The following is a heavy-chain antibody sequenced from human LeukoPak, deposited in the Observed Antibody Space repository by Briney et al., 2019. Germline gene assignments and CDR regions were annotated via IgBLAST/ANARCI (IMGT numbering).Heavy chain of an antibody. J-gene: IGHJ4*02. D-gene: IGHD2-15*01. V-gene: IGHV3-23*01. CDR3: AKRGVVIRAVLVVGFHKEAYYFDS. CDR2: ISDRGGST. Sequence: GGSLRLSCEASGFSFSSHAMHWVRQAPGKGLEWVAGISDRGGSTNYADSVKGRFTISRDNPKNTLYLQMNSLRSEDTAVYFCAKRGVVIRAVLVVGFHKEAYYFDSWGQGALVTVSS. CDR1: GFSFSSHA.